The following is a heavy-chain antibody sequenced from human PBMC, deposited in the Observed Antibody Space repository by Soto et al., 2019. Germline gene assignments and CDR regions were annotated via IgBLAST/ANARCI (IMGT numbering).Heavy chain of an antibody. D-gene: IGHD3-10*01. CDR1: GYPFTSYG. V-gene: IGHV1-18*01. J-gene: IGHJ6*02. Sequence: ASVKVSCKASGYPFTSYGISWVRQAPGQGLEWMGWISVYNGNTNYAQNLQGRVTMTTDTSTSTAYMELRSLRSDDTAVYYCASSRITMVPYGMDVWGQGTTVTVSS. CDR2: ISVYNGNT. CDR3: ASSRITMVPYGMDV.